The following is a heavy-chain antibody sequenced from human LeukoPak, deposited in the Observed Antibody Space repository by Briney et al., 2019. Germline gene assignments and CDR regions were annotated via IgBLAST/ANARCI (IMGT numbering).Heavy chain of an antibody. V-gene: IGHV4-59*02. CDR2: IYYSGST. CDR3: ASGGKDDIGY. J-gene: IGHJ4*02. Sequence: WETLSPTFSVSGGSVSSNYGRWIRPPPGKGLGWIGYIYYSGSTNYNPSLKSRVTISVDTSKHQFSLKLSSVTAADTAVYYCASGGKDDIGYWGQGTLVTVSS. CDR1: GGSVSSNY. D-gene: IGHD5-12*01.